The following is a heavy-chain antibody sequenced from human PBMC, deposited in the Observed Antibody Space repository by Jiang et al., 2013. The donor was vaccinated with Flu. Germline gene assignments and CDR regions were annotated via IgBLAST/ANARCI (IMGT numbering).Heavy chain of an antibody. V-gene: IGHV1-24*01. D-gene: IGHD3-9*01. CDR1: GYTLTELS. CDR3: ASDQGYYDFLTGDNLRSNWFDP. CDR2: FDPEEGET. J-gene: IGHJ5*02. Sequence: SGAEVKKPGASVKVSCKVSGYTLTELSMHWVRQAPGKGLEWMGGFDPEEGETIYAQKFQGRVTMTEDTSTDTAYMELSSLRSEDTAVYYCASDQGYYDFLTGDNLRSNWFDPWGQGTLVTVSS.